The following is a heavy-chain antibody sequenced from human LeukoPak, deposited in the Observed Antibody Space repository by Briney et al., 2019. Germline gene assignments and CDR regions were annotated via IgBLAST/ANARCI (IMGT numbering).Heavy chain of an antibody. J-gene: IGHJ4*02. D-gene: IGHD1-1*01. CDR1: GYTFSSYG. CDR3: ARRQGTTLNFDY. CDR2: INAYNGNT. V-gene: IGHV1-18*01. Sequence: ASVNVSCKPSGYTFSSYGFSWVRQAPGKGLEWMGWINAYNGNTNYAQNLQGRVTMTTDTSTSTAYMELRSLRSDDTAVYYCARRQGTTLNFDYWGQGDLVTVSS.